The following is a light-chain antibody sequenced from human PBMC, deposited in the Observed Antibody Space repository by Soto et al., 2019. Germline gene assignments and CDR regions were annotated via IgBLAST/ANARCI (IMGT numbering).Light chain of an antibody. CDR1: QNVGTD. CDR2: GAS. J-gene: IGKJ1*01. Sequence: ELVMTQPPATLSVFPGERATLSCRASQNVGTDLAWYQQKPGQAPRLLISGASTMATTIPARFNGSGSGTEFTLTISSLQSEDFAVYYCQQYENWWTFGQGTKVDI. CDR3: QQYENWWT. V-gene: IGKV3-15*01.